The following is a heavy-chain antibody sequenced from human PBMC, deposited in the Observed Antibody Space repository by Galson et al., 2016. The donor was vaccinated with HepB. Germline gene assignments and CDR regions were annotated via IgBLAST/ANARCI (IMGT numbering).Heavy chain of an antibody. V-gene: IGHV1-2*02. Sequence: SVKVSCKASGYTFTGYYMHWVRQAPGQGLEWMGWINPNSGGTNYAQKFQGRVSMTRDTSISTAYMELSRLRSDDTAVYYCARDYGDNSFYGMDVGGQGTTVTVSS. J-gene: IGHJ6*02. CDR2: INPNSGGT. CDR1: GYTFTGYY. D-gene: IGHD4-17*01. CDR3: ARDYGDNSFYGMDV.